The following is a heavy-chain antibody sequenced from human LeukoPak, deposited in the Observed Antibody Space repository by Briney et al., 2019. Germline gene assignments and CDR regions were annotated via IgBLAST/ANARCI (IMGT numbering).Heavy chain of an antibody. J-gene: IGHJ4*02. Sequence: SETLSLTCTVSGGSISSYYWSWIRQPPGKGLEWIGYIYYSGSTNYKPSLKSRVTISVDTSKNQFSLKLSSVTAADTAVYYCARAIDGYNLDFDYWGQGTLVTVSS. CDR3: ARAIDGYNLDFDY. CDR1: GGSISSYY. D-gene: IGHD5-24*01. CDR2: IYYSGST. V-gene: IGHV4-59*01.